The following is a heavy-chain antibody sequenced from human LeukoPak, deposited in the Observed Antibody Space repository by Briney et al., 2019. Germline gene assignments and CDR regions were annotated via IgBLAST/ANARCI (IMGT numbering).Heavy chain of an antibody. CDR2: IKKDGSQT. D-gene: IGHD3-22*01. V-gene: IGHV3-7*01. Sequence: RGSLRLSCAASGFTFISSWMTWVRQAPGKGLEWVANIKKDGSQTHYLDSVQGRFTISRDNAKNSLYLQMNSLRVEDTAVYYCVRDSSPYERPSSYYDAFDIWGHGTVVTVS. CDR1: GFTFISSW. J-gene: IGHJ3*02. CDR3: VRDSSPYERPSSYYDAFDI.